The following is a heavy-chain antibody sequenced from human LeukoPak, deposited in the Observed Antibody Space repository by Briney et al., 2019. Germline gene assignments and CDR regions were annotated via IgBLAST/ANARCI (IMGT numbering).Heavy chain of an antibody. CDR1: GYTFTSYS. Sequence: ASVKVSCKASGYTFTSYSISWVRQAPGQGLEWMGWISAYNGNTNYAQKLQGRVTMTTDTSTSTAYMELGSLRSDDTAVYYCARACSSSCPKYFQHWGQGTLVTVSS. J-gene: IGHJ1*01. V-gene: IGHV1-18*01. CDR3: ARACSSSCPKYFQH. CDR2: ISAYNGNT. D-gene: IGHD6-13*01.